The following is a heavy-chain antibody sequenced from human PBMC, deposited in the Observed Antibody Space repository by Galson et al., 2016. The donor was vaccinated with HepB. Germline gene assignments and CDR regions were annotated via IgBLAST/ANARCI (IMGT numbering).Heavy chain of an antibody. CDR3: ARGRWIMDV. V-gene: IGHV3-33*01. CDR2: IYYDGSNK. Sequence: SLRLSCAASGFTFSTFGMHWVRQAPGKGLEWVALIYYDGSNKYYADSVKGRFTISRDNSYNTLYLQMNSLRAEDTAVYYCARGRWIMDVWGQGITVTVSS. D-gene: IGHD5-12*01. CDR1: GFTFSTFG. J-gene: IGHJ6*02.